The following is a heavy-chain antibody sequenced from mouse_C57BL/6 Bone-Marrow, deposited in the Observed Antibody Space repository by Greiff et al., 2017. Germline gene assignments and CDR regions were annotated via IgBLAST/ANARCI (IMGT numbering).Heavy chain of an antibody. Sequence: VQVVESGGGLVKPGGSLKLSCAASGFTFSDYGMHWVRQAPEKGLEWVAYISSGSSTIYYADTVKGRFTISRDNAKNTLFLQMTSLRSEDTAMXYCARPGDGYHWYVDVWGTGTTVTVSS. CDR1: GFTFSDYG. CDR2: ISSGSSTI. D-gene: IGHD2-3*01. J-gene: IGHJ1*03. V-gene: IGHV5-17*01. CDR3: ARPGDGYHWYVDV.